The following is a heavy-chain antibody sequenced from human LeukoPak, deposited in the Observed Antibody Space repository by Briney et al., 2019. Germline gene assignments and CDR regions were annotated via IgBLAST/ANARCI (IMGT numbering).Heavy chain of an antibody. J-gene: IGHJ4*02. D-gene: IGHD1-26*01. CDR2: IIPIFGTA. V-gene: IGHV1-69*13. Sequence: AASVKVSCKASGYTFTSYYMHWVRQAPGQGLEWMGGIIPIFGTANYAQKFQGRVTITADESTSTAYMELSSLRSEDTAVYYCASSKSGSYLNYFDYWGQGTLVTVSS. CDR3: ASSKSGSYLNYFDY. CDR1: GYTFTSYY.